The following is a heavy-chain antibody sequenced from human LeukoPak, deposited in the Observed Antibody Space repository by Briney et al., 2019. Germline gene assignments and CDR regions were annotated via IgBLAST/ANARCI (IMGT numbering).Heavy chain of an antibody. CDR2: INPSSGDT. V-gene: IGHV1-2*02. D-gene: IGHD4-23*01. CDR1: GYIFSDYY. J-gene: IGHJ4*01. Sequence: ASVKVPCNASGYIFSDYYMHWVRQAPGQGLEWMGWINPSSGDTNYAQKFQGRVTMTRDTSISTAYSELNRLRADDTAIYYCARDVHDYGGNSGFDHSGQRGLGIVSS. CDR3: ARDVHDYGGNSGFDH.